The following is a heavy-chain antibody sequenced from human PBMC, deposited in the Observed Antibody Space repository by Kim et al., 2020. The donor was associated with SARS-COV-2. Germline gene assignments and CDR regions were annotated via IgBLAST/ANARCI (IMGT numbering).Heavy chain of an antibody. Sequence: SVKVSCKASGGTFSSYAISWVRQAPGQGLEWMGGIIPIFGTANYAQKFQGRVTITADESTSTAYMELSSLRSEDTAVYYCAVERRAGIAAAIELDYWGQGTLSPSPQ. CDR2: IIPIFGTA. V-gene: IGHV1-69*13. D-gene: IGHD6-13*01. CDR3: AVERRAGIAAAIELDY. CDR1: GGTFSSYA. J-gene: IGHJ4*02.